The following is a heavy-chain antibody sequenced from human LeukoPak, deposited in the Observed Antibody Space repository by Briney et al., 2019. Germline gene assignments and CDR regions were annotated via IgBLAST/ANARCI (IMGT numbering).Heavy chain of an antibody. V-gene: IGHV1-69*02. J-gene: IGHJ4*02. CDR1: GGTFSSYT. CDR2: IIPILGIA. Sequence: GASVKVSCKASGGTFSSYTISWVRQAPGQGLEWTGRIIPILGIANYAQKFQGRVTITADKSTSTAYMELSSMRSEDTAVYYCAGGGDLKGELDYWGQGTLVTVSS. D-gene: IGHD3-16*01. CDR3: AGGGDLKGELDY.